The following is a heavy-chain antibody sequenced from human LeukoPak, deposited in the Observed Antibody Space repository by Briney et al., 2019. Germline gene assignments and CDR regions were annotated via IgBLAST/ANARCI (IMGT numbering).Heavy chain of an antibody. CDR3: VRVISYSFDF. CDR1: GYTFTSQF. D-gene: IGHD2-21*01. V-gene: IGHV1-46*01. Sequence: GASVKVSCKASGYTFTSQFMHWVRQAPGQGLVWMGILNPSDGTTIYAQKFQGRVSMTRDTSTSTAYLELSSLGADDTAVYYCVRVISYSFDFWGQGTLVTVSS. J-gene: IGHJ5*01. CDR2: LNPSDGTT.